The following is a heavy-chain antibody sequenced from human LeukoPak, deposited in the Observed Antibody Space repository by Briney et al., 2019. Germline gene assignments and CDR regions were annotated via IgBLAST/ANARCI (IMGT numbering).Heavy chain of an antibody. CDR1: GFTFSNYA. Sequence: GGSLKLSCAASGFTFSNYAMSWVRQAPGKGLEWVSAISGSASSTYYADSVKGRFTISRDNSKNTLYLQMNSLRADDTAVYYCAKDTVDYDYVWGSYRYPGMGAFDIWGQGTMVTVSS. CDR3: AKDTVDYDYVWGSYRYPGMGAFDI. D-gene: IGHD3-16*02. CDR2: ISGSASST. V-gene: IGHV3-23*01. J-gene: IGHJ3*02.